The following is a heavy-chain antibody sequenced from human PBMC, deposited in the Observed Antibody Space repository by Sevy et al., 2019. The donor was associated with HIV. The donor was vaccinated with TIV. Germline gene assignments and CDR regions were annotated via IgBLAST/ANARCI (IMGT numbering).Heavy chain of an antibody. CDR1: GYTFTSYG. Sequence: ASVKVSCKASGYTFTSYGISWVRQAPGQGLEWMGWISAYNGNTNYAQKLQGRVTMTTDTSTSKAYMELRSLRSDDTAVYYCARHGYFDWLWAPIQGYYYYYGMDVWGQGTTVTVSS. CDR3: ARHGYFDWLWAPIQGYYYYYGMDV. CDR2: ISAYNGNT. V-gene: IGHV1-18*01. D-gene: IGHD3-9*01. J-gene: IGHJ6*02.